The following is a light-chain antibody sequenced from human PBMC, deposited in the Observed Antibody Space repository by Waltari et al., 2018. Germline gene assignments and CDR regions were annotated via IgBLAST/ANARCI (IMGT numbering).Light chain of an antibody. J-gene: IGKJ4*01. CDR3: QQANSFPLT. CDR2: GAS. V-gene: IGKV1-12*01. CDR1: QASSSY. Sequence: DIQMTQFPSSVSASVGDRVSITCRASQASSSYLAWYQQKPGKPTNLLIYGASSLQSGVPSRFSGSGSGTDFTLTISSLQPEDFATYYCQQANSFPLTFGGGTKVEIK.